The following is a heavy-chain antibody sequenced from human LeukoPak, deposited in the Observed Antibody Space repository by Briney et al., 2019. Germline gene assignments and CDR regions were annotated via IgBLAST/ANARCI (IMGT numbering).Heavy chain of an antibody. V-gene: IGHV3-48*01. CDR3: ARDADEYYDSSGYPRRGGFDY. D-gene: IGHD3-22*01. J-gene: IGHJ4*02. Sequence: PGGSLRLSCAASGFTFSSYSMNWVRQAPGKGLEWVSYISSSSSTIYYADSVKGRFTISRDNAKNSLYLQMNSLRAEDTAVYYCARDADEYYDSSGYPRRGGFDYWGQGTLVTVSS. CDR2: ISSSSSTI. CDR1: GFTFSSYS.